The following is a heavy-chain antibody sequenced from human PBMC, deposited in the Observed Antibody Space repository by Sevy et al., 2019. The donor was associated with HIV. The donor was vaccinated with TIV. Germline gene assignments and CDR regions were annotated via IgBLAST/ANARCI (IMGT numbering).Heavy chain of an antibody. CDR3: ARVPLGDFWSGLSYYYYYGMDV. Sequence: GGSRRLSCAASGFTFSSYSMNWVRQAPGKGLEWVSSISSSSSYIYYADSVKGRFTISRDNAKNSLYLQMNSLRAEDTAVYYCARVPLGDFWSGLSYYYYYGMDVWGQGTTVTVSS. D-gene: IGHD3-3*01. CDR2: ISSSSSYI. J-gene: IGHJ6*02. V-gene: IGHV3-21*01. CDR1: GFTFSSYS.